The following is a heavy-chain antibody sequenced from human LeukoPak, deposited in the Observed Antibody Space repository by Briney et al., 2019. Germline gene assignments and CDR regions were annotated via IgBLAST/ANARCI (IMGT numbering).Heavy chain of an antibody. CDR2: ISGDNGNT. D-gene: IGHD2-2*01. J-gene: IGHJ5*02. V-gene: IGHV1-18*01. Sequence: ASVKVSCKASGYTFITYGISWVRQAPGQGLEWMGWISGDNGNTRYAQKFQDRVTMTTDTSTSTVYMELRSLRSDDTAVYYCARDFYYSSSSWFDCFDPWGQGTLVTVSS. CDR3: ARDFYYSSSSWFDCFDP. CDR1: GYTFITYG.